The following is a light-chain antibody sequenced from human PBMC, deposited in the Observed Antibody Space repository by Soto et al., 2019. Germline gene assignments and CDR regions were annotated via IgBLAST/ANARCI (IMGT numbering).Light chain of an antibody. CDR3: QQHRMYPST. CDR2: AAS. Sequence: DIQLTQSPSSLSASVGDRVTITCRASQDIAIYLAWYQQKPGEAPKLLIYAASTLYGGVPSRFSGSGSGTDFALTITSLQAEDFATYYCQQHRMYPSTFGGGTKVEIK. CDR1: QDIAIY. V-gene: IGKV1-9*01. J-gene: IGKJ4*01.